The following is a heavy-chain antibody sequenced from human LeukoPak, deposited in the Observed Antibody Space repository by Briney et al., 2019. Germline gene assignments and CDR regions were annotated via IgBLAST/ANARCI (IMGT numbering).Heavy chain of an antibody. V-gene: IGHV3-33*06. Sequence: GGSLRLSCAASGFTFSSYGMHWVRQAPGKGLEWVAVIWCDGSNKYYADSVKGRFTISRDNSKNTLYLQMNSLRAEDTAVYYCAKDRGDGYNYGGFDYWGQGTLVTVSS. CDR2: IWCDGSNK. CDR1: GFTFSSYG. CDR3: AKDRGDGYNYGGFDY. J-gene: IGHJ4*02. D-gene: IGHD5-24*01.